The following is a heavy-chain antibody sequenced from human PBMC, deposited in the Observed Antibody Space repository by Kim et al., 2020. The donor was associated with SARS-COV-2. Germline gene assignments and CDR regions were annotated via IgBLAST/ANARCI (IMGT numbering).Heavy chain of an antibody. D-gene: IGHD5-18*01. CDR1: GGTFSSYA. CDR2: IIPIFGTA. CDR3: ARGERGYSYGPIDY. Sequence: SVKVSCKASGGTFSSYAISWVRQAPGQGLEWMGGIIPIFGTANYAQKFQGRVTITADESTSTAYMELSSLRSEDTAVYYCARGERGYSYGPIDYWGQGTLVTVSS. V-gene: IGHV1-69*13. J-gene: IGHJ4*02.